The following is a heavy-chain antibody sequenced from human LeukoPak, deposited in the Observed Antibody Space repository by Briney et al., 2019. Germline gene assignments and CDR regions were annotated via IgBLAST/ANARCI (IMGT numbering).Heavy chain of an antibody. D-gene: IGHD2-21*02. V-gene: IGHV1-2*06. CDR1: GYTFTVSY. J-gene: IGHJ4*02. CDR3: VREYCGGDCYPWN. Sequence: ASVKVSCKASGYTFTVSYIHWVRQAPGQGLECVGRISPNSGGTNYAQKFQGRVTMTRDTSISTAYMELSRLTSDDTAVYYCVREYCGGDCYPWNWGQGTLVTVSS. CDR2: ISPNSGGT.